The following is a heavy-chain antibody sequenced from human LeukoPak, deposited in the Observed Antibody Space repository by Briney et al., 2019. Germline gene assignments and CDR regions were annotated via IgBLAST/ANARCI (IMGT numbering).Heavy chain of an antibody. J-gene: IGHJ4*02. D-gene: IGHD6-19*01. CDR2: INHSGST. CDR3: ARGVAVAGPYCFDY. Sequence: KPSETLSLTCAVYGGSFSGYYWSWIRQPPGKGLEWIGEINHSGSTNYNPSLKSRVAISVDTSKNQFSLKLSSVTAADTAVYYCARGVAVAGPYCFDYWGQGTLVTVSS. CDR1: GGSFSGYY. V-gene: IGHV4-34*01.